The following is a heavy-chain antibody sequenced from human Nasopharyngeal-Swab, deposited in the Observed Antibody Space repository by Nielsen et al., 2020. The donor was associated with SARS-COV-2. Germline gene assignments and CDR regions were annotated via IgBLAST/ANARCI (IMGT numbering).Heavy chain of an antibody. V-gene: IGHV1-24*01. D-gene: IGHD5-12*01. CDR2: FDPEDGET. CDR3: ATTGYHHYYYYMDV. Sequence: CGGTAAGPGLEWMGGFDPEDGETIYAQKFQGRVTMTEDTSTDTAYMELSSLRSEDTAVYYCATTGYHHYYYYMDVWGKGTTVTVSS. J-gene: IGHJ6*03.